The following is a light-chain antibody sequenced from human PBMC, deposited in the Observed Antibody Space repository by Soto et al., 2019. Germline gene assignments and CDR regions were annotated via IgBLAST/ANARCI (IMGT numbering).Light chain of an antibody. CDR1: QSISSW. Sequence: DIQMTQSPSTLSASVGDRVTITCRASQSISSWLAWYQQKPGKAPKLLIYDASSLESGVPSRFSGSGSGTEFTLTISSLQPDDFATYYCQKYNSYSHDTFGQGTKLEIK. J-gene: IGKJ2*01. V-gene: IGKV1-5*01. CDR3: QKYNSYSHDT. CDR2: DAS.